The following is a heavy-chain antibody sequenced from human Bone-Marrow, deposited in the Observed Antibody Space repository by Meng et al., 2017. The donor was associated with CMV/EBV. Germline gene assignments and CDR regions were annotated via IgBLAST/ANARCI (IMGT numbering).Heavy chain of an antibody. Sequence: GESLKISCAASGFTFSSYGMNWVRQAPGKGREWVSSISSSSSYIYYAESLKGRFTISRDNATKLLYLQMDSLTAEDTAVYYCAIEGGRPVGCNSRNDFDSWGQGTMVTVSS. CDR1: GFTFSSYG. CDR2: ISSSSSYI. CDR3: AIEGGRPVGCNSRNDFDS. D-gene: IGHD4-23*01. J-gene: IGHJ3*02. V-gene: IGHV3-21*01.